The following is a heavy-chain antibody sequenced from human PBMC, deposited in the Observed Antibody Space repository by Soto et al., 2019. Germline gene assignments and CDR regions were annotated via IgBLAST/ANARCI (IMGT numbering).Heavy chain of an antibody. Sequence: QVQLQQWGAGLLKPSETLSLTCAVNGGSFTGYYGCWIRQSPGKGLEWIGEVSHRGRTNYNPSLKSRVTISIDPSKNQFFLKLNSVTAADTGVYYCARNGGSTWYYFDSWGQGTVVTVSS. CDR3: ARNGGSTWYYFDS. D-gene: IGHD6-13*01. CDR1: GGSFTGYY. V-gene: IGHV4-34*01. J-gene: IGHJ4*02. CDR2: VSHRGRT.